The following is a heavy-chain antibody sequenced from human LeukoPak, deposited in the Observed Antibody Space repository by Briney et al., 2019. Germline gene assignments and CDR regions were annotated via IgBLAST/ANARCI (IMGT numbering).Heavy chain of an antibody. CDR2: ISYIGST. D-gene: IGHD4-17*01. J-gene: IGHJ3*02. Sequence: SETLSLTCAVSTDSFSSHYWSWVRQPPGKGLEWIGYISYIGSTNYNPSLKSRVTISIDTSKNQFSLRLRSVTAADTAVYYCARDLITVIKGFDIWGQGTMVSVSS. CDR1: TDSFSSHY. V-gene: IGHV4-59*11. CDR3: ARDLITVIKGFDI.